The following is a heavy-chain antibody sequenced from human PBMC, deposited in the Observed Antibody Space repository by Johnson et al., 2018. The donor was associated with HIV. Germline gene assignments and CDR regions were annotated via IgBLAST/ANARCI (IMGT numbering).Heavy chain of an antibody. CDR2: ISGSDK. V-gene: IGHV3-23*01. CDR3: ARGIRGVVVTADDAFDI. Sequence: EVQLFESGGGLVQPGGSLRLSCTASGFTFSSYAMSWVRQAPGKGLEWVSAISGSDKYYADSVKGRFTISRDNSKNTLYLQMNSLRAEDTAVYYCARGIRGVVVTADDAFDIWGQGTMVTVSS. CDR1: GFTFSSYA. D-gene: IGHD2-21*02. J-gene: IGHJ3*02.